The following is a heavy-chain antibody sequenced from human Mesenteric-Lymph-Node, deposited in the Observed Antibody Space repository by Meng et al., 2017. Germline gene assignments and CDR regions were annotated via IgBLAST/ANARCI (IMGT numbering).Heavy chain of an antibody. CDR3: ARDSGSTYYDILAGLIDY. CDR2: ISSSSSYI. D-gene: IGHD3-9*01. J-gene: IGHJ4*02. Sequence: GESLKTSCAASGFTFSSYSMNWVRQAPGKGLEWVSSISSSSSYIYYADSVKGRFTISRDNAKNSLYLQMNSLRAEDTAVYYCARDSGSTYYDILAGLIDYWGQGTLVTVSS. CDR1: GFTFSSYS. V-gene: IGHV3-21*01.